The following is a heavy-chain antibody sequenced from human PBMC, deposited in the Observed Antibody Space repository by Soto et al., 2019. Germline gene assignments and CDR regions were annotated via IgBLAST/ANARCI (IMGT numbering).Heavy chain of an antibody. Sequence: QVHLVQSGAEVKKPGASVKVSCKCSGYAFTTYGITWVRQAPGQGLEWMGWISAHNGNTNYAQKLQGRVTVTRDTSTSTAYMELRSLRSDDTAVYYCARGRYGDYWGQGALVTGSS. CDR1: GYAFTTYG. V-gene: IGHV1-18*01. J-gene: IGHJ4*02. CDR3: ARGRYGDY. D-gene: IGHD1-1*01. CDR2: ISAHNGNT.